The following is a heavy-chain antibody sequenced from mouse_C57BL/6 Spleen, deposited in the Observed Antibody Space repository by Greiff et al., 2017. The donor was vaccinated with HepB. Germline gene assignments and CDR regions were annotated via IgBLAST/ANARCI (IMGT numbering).Heavy chain of an antibody. J-gene: IGHJ2*01. CDR2: ISNGGGST. Sequence: EVKLVESGGGLVQPGGSLKLSCAASGFTFSDYYMYWVRQTPEKRLEWVAYISNGGGSTYYPDTVKGRFTISRDNAKNTLYLQMSRLKSEDTAMYYCARPATVGAFDYWGQGTTLTVSS. V-gene: IGHV5-12*01. CDR1: GFTFSDYY. D-gene: IGHD1-1*01. CDR3: ARPATVGAFDY.